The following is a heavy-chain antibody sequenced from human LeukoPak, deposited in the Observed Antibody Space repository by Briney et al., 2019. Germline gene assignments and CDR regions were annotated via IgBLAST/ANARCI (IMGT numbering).Heavy chain of an antibody. CDR1: GGSISSYY. V-gene: IGHV4-59*01. Sequence: SETLSLTCTVSGGSISSYYWSWIRQPPGKGLEWIGYIYYSGSTNYNPSLKSRVTISVDTSKNQFSLKLSSVTDADTAVYYCARTRIYCSGGSCYPNWFDPWGQGTLVTVSS. J-gene: IGHJ5*02. CDR3: ARTRIYCSGGSCYPNWFDP. D-gene: IGHD2-15*01. CDR2: IYYSGST.